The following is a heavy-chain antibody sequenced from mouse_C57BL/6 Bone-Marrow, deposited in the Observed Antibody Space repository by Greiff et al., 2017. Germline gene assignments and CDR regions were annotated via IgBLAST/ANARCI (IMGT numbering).Heavy chain of an antibody. CDR3: ARPYYYVSRNWYFDV. CDR2: ISSCSSTI. J-gene: IGHJ1*03. Sequence: EVQGVESGGGLVKPGGSLKLSCAASGFTFSDYGMHWVRQAPEKGLEWVAYISSCSSTIYYAPTVKGRFTISRDTAKSTLFLQMSSLRSEDTAMYYCARPYYYVSRNWYFDVWGKGTTVTVSS. D-gene: IGHD1-1*01. V-gene: IGHV5-17*01. CDR1: GFTFSDYG.